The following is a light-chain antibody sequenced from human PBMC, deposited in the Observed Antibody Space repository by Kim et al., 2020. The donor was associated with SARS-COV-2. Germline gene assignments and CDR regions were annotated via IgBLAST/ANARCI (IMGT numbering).Light chain of an antibody. Sequence: PGKTARITCGGNNIESKSVHWYQQKPGQAPVLVIYYDSDRPSGIPERFSGSNSGNTATLTISRVEAGDEADYYCQVWDSSSDHYVVFGGGTQLTVL. CDR3: QVWDSSSDHYVV. J-gene: IGLJ2*01. V-gene: IGLV3-21*04. CDR1: NIESKS. CDR2: YDS.